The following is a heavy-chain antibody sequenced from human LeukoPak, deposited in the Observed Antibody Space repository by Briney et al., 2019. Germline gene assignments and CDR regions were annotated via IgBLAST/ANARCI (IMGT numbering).Heavy chain of an antibody. V-gene: IGHV4-39*01. CDR1: GGSISSSSYY. D-gene: IGHD2-21*02. CDR3: VAYMGVTGTFWY. J-gene: IGHJ4*02. Sequence: SETLSLTCTVSGGSISSSSYYWGWIRQPPGKGLEWIGSIYYSGSTYYNPSLKSRVTISVDTSKNQFSLKLSSVTAADTAVYYCVAYMGVTGTFWYWGQGTLVTVSS. CDR2: IYYSGST.